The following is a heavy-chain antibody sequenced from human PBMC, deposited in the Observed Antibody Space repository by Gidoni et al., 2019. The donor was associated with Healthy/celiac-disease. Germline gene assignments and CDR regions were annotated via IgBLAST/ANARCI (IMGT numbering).Heavy chain of an antibody. CDR1: GGSFSGYY. V-gene: IGHV4-34*01. CDR3: ARAAGHLGFDY. D-gene: IGHD6-13*01. Sequence: QVQLQQWGAGLLQPSETLSLTCAVYGGSFSGYYWSWIRQPPGKGLEWIGEINHSGSTNYNPSLKSRVTISVDTSKNQFSLKLSSVTAADTAVYYCARAAGHLGFDYWGQGTLVTVSS. J-gene: IGHJ4*02. CDR2: INHSGST.